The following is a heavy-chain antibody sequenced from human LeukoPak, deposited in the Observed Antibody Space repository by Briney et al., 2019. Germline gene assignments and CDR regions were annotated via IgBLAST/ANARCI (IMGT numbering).Heavy chain of an antibody. CDR3: AKAGEYCTDGSCYSENYYFDY. CDR1: VFTFNNYA. Sequence: GGSLRLSCAVSVFTFNNYAMAWVRGAPGKRGEGVSGFSGSGGSTSYSVKGRFTISRDNSKNTLFLQMNRLRAEDTAIYYCAKAGEYCTDGSCYSENYYFDYWGQGTLVTVSS. D-gene: IGHD2-15*01. CDR2: FSGSGGST. J-gene: IGHJ4*02. V-gene: IGHV3-23*01.